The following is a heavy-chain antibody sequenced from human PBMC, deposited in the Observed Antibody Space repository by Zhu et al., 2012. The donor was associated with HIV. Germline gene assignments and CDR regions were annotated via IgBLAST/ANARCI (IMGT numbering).Heavy chain of an antibody. CDR1: GGSISSSNW. CDR2: IHHSGST. V-gene: IGHV4-4*02. J-gene: IGHJ2*01. Sequence: QVQLQESGPGLVKPSGTLSLTCAASGGSISSSNWWSWVRQPPGAELEWIGEIHHSGSTNYNPSLKSRVTISIDKSKNQFSLKMKSVTAADTAVYYCARLHQWLAREXCGTDLWGPGTLVT. CDR3: ARLHQWLAREXCGTDL. D-gene: IGHD6-19*01.